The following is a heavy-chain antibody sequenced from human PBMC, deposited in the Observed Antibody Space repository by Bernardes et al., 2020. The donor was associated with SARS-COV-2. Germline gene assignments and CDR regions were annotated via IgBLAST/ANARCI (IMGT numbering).Heavy chain of an antibody. V-gene: IGHV4-34*01. CDR3: ARGNGDLFYYYYYYYMDV. CDR2: INHSGST. CDR1: GGSFSGYY. D-gene: IGHD4-17*01. Sequence: SETLSLTCAVYGGSFSGYYWSWIRQPPGKGLEWIGEINHSGSTNYNPSLKSRVTISVDTSKNQFSLKLSSVTAADTAVYYCARGNGDLFYYYYYYYMDVWGKGTTVTVSS. J-gene: IGHJ6*03.